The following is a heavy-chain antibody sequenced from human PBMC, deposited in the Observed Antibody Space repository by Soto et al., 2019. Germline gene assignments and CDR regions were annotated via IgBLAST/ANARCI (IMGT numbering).Heavy chain of an antibody. CDR2: ISGGGDKT. Sequence: EVQLLESGGGLVQPGGSLRLSCVGSGFTFINYAMNWVRQTPGKGLEWVSTISGGGDKTFDADTVKGRLTIYRDNSKNAVNLQMNSLRADDTAVYYCARKVLGSTSRPDWWYFDLWGRGTLVTVSS. D-gene: IGHD2-2*01. J-gene: IGHJ2*01. CDR1: GFTFINYA. V-gene: IGHV3-23*01. CDR3: ARKVLGSTSRPDWWYFDL.